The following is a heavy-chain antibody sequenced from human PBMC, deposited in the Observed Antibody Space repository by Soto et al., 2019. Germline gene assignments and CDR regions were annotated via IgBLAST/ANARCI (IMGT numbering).Heavy chain of an antibody. V-gene: IGHV4-38-2*01. CDR1: GYSISSGYY. CDR3: ASSLWFGEQAIDY. J-gene: IGHJ4*02. CDR2: IYHSGST. D-gene: IGHD3-10*01. Sequence: SETLSLTCAVSGYSISSGYYWGWIRQPPGKGLEWIGSIYHSGSTYYNPSLKSRVTISVDTSKNQFSLKLSSVTAADTAVYYCASSLWFGEQAIDYWGQGTLVTVSS.